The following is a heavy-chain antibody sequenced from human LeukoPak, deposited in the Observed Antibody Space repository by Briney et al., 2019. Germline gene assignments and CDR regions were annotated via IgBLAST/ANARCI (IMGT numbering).Heavy chain of an antibody. CDR2: IKQDGSEK. J-gene: IGHJ3*02. CDR1: GFTFSSYW. Sequence: EPGGSLRLSCAASGFTFSSYWMSWVRQAPGKGLEWLANIKQDGSEKYYVDSVKGRFTISRDNAKNSLYLQMNSLRAEDTAVYYCARCIAARPGAFDIWGQGTMVTVSS. CDR3: ARCIAARPGAFDI. V-gene: IGHV3-7*01. D-gene: IGHD6-6*01.